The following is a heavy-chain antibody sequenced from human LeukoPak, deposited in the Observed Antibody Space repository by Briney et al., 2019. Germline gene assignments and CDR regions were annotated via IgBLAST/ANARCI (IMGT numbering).Heavy chain of an antibody. CDR1: GGSISSYY. J-gene: IGHJ1*01. Sequence: SETLSLTCTVSGGSISSYYWSWIRQPPGKGLEWIGYIYHSGSTYYNPSLKSRVTISVDRSKNQFSLKLSSVTAADTAVYYCARDGYSSGEYFQHWGQGTLVTVSS. CDR2: IYHSGST. V-gene: IGHV4-59*12. D-gene: IGHD6-25*01. CDR3: ARDGYSSGEYFQH.